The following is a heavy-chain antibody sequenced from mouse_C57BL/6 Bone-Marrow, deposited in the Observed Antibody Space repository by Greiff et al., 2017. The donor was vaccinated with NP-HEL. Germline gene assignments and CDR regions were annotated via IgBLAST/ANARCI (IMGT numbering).Heavy chain of an antibody. CDR1: GYTFTSYW. CDR2: IDPSDSYT. CDR3: ARGYLNYYGSSRYWYFDV. D-gene: IGHD1-1*01. V-gene: IGHV1-50*01. Sequence: QVQLQQPGAELVKPGASVKLSCKASGYTFTSYWMQWVKQRPGQGLEWIGEIDPSDSYTNYNQKFKGKATLTVDTSSSTAYMQLSSLTSEDSAVYYCARGYLNYYGSSRYWYFDVWGTGTTVTVSS. J-gene: IGHJ1*03.